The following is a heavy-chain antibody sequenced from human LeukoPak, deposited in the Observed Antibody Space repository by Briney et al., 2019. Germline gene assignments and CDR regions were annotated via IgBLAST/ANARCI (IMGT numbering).Heavy chain of an antibody. CDR1: GFTFSSYS. J-gene: IGHJ4*02. D-gene: IGHD3-16*01. CDR3: AKDSGYDYGWDGYCPGYYFDS. V-gene: IGHV3-48*02. CDR2: ISRSSSTI. Sequence: GGSLRLSCAASGFTFSSYSMSWVRQAPGKGLEWVSYISRSSSTIYYADSGKGRFTISRDNAKNSLYLQMNSLRDEDTAVYYCAKDSGYDYGWDGYCPGYYFDSWGQGILVTVST.